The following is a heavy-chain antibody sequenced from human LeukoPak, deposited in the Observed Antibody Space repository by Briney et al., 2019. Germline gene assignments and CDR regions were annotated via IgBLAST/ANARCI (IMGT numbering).Heavy chain of an antibody. CDR3: ARDRRYFTY. J-gene: IGHJ4*02. V-gene: IGHV3-7*01. D-gene: IGHD3-9*01. CDR1: GFTFSSHW. Sequence: GGSLRLSCAASGFTFSSHWTSWVRQAPGKGLEWVANIKQDGSEKYYVDSVKGRFTISRDNAKNSLYLQMNSLRAEDTAVYYCARDRRYFTYWGQGTLVTVSS. CDR2: IKQDGSEK.